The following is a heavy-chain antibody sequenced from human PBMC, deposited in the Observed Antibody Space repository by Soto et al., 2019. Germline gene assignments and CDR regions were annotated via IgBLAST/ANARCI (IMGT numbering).Heavy chain of an antibody. V-gene: IGHV3-30-3*01. CDR3: ARPVAATAPFFDY. CDR2: ISYDGSNK. Sequence: HPGGSLRLSCAASGFTFSSYAMHWVRQAPGKGLEWVAVISYDGSNKYYADSVKGRFTISRDNSKNTLYLQMNSLRAEDTAVYYCARPVAATAPFFDYWGQGTLVTSPQ. J-gene: IGHJ4*02. D-gene: IGHD6-19*01. CDR1: GFTFSSYA.